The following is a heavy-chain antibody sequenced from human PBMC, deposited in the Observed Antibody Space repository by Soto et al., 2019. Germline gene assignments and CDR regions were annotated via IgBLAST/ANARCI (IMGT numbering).Heavy chain of an antibody. CDR3: ARDLVLPAASYYYYYGMAV. V-gene: IGHV1-2*02. Sequence: ASVKVSCKASGYTFTGYYMHWVRQAPGQGLEWMGWINPNSGGTNYAQKFQGRVTMTRDTSISTAYMELSRLRSDDTAVYYCARDLVLPAASYYYYYGMAVWRQGTTVTVSS. CDR1: GYTFTGYY. D-gene: IGHD2-2*01. CDR2: INPNSGGT. J-gene: IGHJ6*02.